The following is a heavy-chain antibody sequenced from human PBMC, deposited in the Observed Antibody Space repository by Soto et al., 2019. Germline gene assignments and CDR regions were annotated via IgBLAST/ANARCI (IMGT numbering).Heavy chain of an antibody. D-gene: IGHD3-9*01. V-gene: IGHV2-5*02. CDR3: KQRTAYEISTGYYPFDY. Sequence: AVPTLVNPTQTLTLTCTVSGFSRSTSGLGVAWIRQPPGKALEWLALIYWDDGKRYSPSLKTRLNITKDTSKNQVVLTLTNVDPVDTAIFFFKQRTAYEISTGYYPFDYWGQGSLVTVSS. CDR2: IYWDDGK. J-gene: IGHJ4*02. CDR1: GFSRSTSGLG.